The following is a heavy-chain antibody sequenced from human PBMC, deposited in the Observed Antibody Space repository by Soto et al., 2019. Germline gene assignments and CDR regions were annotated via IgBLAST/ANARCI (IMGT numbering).Heavy chain of an antibody. D-gene: IGHD2-15*01. Sequence: QVQLVQSGAEVKKPGSSVKVSCKASGGTFSSYAISWVRQAPGQGLEWMGGIIPIFGTANYAQKFQGRVTFTADESTSTAYMELSSLRSEDTAVYYCARDSGDYCSGGSCYSPYWGQGTLVTVSS. CDR2: IIPIFGTA. J-gene: IGHJ4*02. CDR1: GGTFSSYA. CDR3: ARDSGDYCSGGSCYSPY. V-gene: IGHV1-69*01.